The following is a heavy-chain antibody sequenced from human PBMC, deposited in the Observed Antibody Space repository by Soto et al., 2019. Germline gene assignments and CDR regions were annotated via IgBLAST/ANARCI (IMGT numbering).Heavy chain of an antibody. Sequence: SETLSLTCTVSGGSLGSSSYYWGWIRQSPGKGLEWIGNIYYSGNTFYNTSLKSRVNISVDTSKNQFYLHLSSVTAADTAIFYCASIAAPGTTHLDCWGEGNMVNV. V-gene: IGHV4-39*01. CDR2: IYYSGNT. D-gene: IGHD6-13*01. J-gene: IGHJ3*01. CDR1: GGSLGSSSYY. CDR3: ASIAAPGTTHLDC.